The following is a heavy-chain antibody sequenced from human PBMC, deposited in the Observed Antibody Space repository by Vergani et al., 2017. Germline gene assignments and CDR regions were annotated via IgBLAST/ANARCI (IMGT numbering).Heavy chain of an antibody. CDR1: GGSISSYY. J-gene: IGHJ6*02. D-gene: IGHD4-17*01. V-gene: IGHV4-59*01. CDR2: IYYSGST. Sequence: QVQLQESGPGLVKPSETLSLTCTVSGGSISSYYWSWIRQPPGKGLEWIGYIYYSGSTNYNPSLKSRVTISVDTSKNQFSLKLSSVTAADTAAYYCARDRGYGDYYYYGMDVWGQGTTVTVSS. CDR3: ARDRGYGDYYYYGMDV.